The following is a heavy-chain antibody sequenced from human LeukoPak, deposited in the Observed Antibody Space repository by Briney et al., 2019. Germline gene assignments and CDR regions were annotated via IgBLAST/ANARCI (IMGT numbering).Heavy chain of an antibody. V-gene: IGHV1-8*01. CDR1: GYTFISYD. CDR3: ARSRSGRPYYFDY. Sequence: GASVKVSCKASGYTFISYDINWVRQATGQGLEWMGWMNPNSGNTGYAQKFQGRVTMTRNTSISTAYMELSSLRSEDTAVYYCARSRSGRPYYFDYWGQGTLVTVSS. CDR2: MNPNSGNT. J-gene: IGHJ4*02. D-gene: IGHD3-10*01.